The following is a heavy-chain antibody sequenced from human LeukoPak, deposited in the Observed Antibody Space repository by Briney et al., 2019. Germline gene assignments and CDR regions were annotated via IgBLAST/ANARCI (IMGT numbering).Heavy chain of an antibody. CDR1: VYTFITYD. Sequence: GASLNVSLTPSVYTFITYDINWVRQATGQALEWMGWMIPNSGDTGYAQKFQGRVTMTRNISISTAYMELSSLRSEDTAVYYCAMPAGTDAFDMWGQGTVVTVSS. D-gene: IGHD6-13*01. CDR2: MIPNSGDT. J-gene: IGHJ3*02. V-gene: IGHV1-8*01. CDR3: AMPAGTDAFDM.